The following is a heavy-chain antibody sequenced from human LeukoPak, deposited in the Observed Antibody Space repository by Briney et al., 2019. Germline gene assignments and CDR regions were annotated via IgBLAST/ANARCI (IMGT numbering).Heavy chain of an antibody. D-gene: IGHD3-22*01. CDR3: ARVWDYYDSSGLPEYYFDY. CDR1: GGSISSNNW. V-gene: IGHV4-4*02. CDR2: IYYSGST. Sequence: SETLSLTCAVSGGSISSNNWWSWVRQPPGKGLEWIGSIYYSGSTYYNPSLKSRVTISVDTSKNQFSLKLSSVTAADTAVYYCARVWDYYDSSGLPEYYFDYWGQGTLVTVP. J-gene: IGHJ4*02.